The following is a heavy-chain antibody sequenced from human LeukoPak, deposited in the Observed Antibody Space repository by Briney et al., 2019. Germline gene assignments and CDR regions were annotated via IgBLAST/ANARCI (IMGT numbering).Heavy chain of an antibody. Sequence: GGSLRLSCAASGFTFSSYSMNWVRQAPGKGLEWVSSISSSSSYIYYADSVKGRFTISRDNAKNPLYLQMNSLRAEDTAVYYCARLGFTYYYGSGSPSVDYWGQGTLVTVSS. V-gene: IGHV3-21*01. CDR2: ISSSSSYI. J-gene: IGHJ4*02. CDR3: ARLGFTYYYGSGSPSVDY. D-gene: IGHD3-10*01. CDR1: GFTFSSYS.